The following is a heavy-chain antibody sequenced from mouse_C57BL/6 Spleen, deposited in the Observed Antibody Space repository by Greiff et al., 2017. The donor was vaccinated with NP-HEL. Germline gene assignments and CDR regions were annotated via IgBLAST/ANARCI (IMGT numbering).Heavy chain of an antibody. CDR1: GYAFSSSW. D-gene: IGHD2-1*01. V-gene: IGHV1-82*01. Sequence: VQLQQSGPELVKPGASVKISCKASGYAFSSSWMNWVKQRPGKGLEWIGRIYPGDGDTNYNGKFKGKATLTADKSSRTAYMQLSSLTSEASAVYFCARSAYGNYHYAMDYWGQGTSVTVSS. CDR2: IYPGDGDT. CDR3: ARSAYGNYHYAMDY. J-gene: IGHJ4*01.